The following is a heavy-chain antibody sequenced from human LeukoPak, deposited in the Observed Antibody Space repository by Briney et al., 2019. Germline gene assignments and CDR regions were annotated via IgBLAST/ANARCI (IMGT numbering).Heavy chain of an antibody. D-gene: IGHD6-13*01. CDR2: IYWDDDK. J-gene: IGHJ4*02. Sequence: SGPTLVKPTQTLTLTCTLSGFSLSTTAVGVGWIRQPPGKALEWLALIYWDDDKRYSPSLKSRLTITKDTSKNQVVLTMTNMGPVDTATYYCAYIGYSSSWGYFDYWGQGTLVTVSS. V-gene: IGHV2-5*02. CDR3: AYIGYSSSWGYFDY. CDR1: GFSLSTTAVG.